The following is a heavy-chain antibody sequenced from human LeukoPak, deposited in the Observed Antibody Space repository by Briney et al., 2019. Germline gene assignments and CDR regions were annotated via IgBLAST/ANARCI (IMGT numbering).Heavy chain of an antibody. Sequence: GGSLRLSCAASGFTFSSYAMHWVRQAPGKGLEWVAVISYDGSNKYYADSVKGRFTISRDNSKNTLYLQMNSLRAEDTAVCYCARDNGYYPADWFDPWGQGTLVTVSS. CDR1: GFTFSSYA. CDR2: ISYDGSNK. J-gene: IGHJ5*02. D-gene: IGHD3-22*01. CDR3: ARDNGYYPADWFDP. V-gene: IGHV3-30-3*01.